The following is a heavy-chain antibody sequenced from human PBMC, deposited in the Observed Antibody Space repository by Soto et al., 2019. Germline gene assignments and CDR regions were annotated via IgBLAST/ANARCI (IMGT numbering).Heavy chain of an antibody. Sequence: ASVKVSCKASGYTFTGYYMHWVRQAPGQGLEWMGWINPNSGGTNYAQKFQGWVTMTRDTSISTAYMELSRLRSDDTAVYYCARGEPAAMYWFDPWGQGTLVTVSS. CDR2: INPNSGGT. D-gene: IGHD2-2*01. CDR3: ARGEPAAMYWFDP. J-gene: IGHJ5*02. V-gene: IGHV1-2*04. CDR1: GYTFTGYY.